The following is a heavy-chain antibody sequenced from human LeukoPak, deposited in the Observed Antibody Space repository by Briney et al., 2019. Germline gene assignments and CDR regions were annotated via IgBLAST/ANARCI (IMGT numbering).Heavy chain of an antibody. CDR2: ISSSGSTI. CDR3: ARDRDSSGWYHWFDP. CDR1: GFTFSSYE. V-gene: IGHV3-48*03. J-gene: IGHJ5*02. Sequence: PGGSLRLSCAASGFTFSSYEMNWVRQAPGKGLEWVSYISSSGSTIYYADSVKGRFTISRDNAKNSLYLQMNSLRAEDTAVYHCARDRDSSGWYHWFDPWGQGTLVTVSS. D-gene: IGHD6-13*01.